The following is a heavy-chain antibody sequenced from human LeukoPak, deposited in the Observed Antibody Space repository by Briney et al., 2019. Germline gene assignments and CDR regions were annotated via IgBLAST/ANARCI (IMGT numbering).Heavy chain of an antibody. Sequence: NPGGSLRLSCAASGFTFSSYSMNWVRQAPGKGLEWVSSISSSSSYIYYADSVKGRFTISRDNAKNSLYLQMNSLRAEDTAVYYCAREDKAPYYFDYWGQGTLVTVSS. CDR2: ISSSSSYI. D-gene: IGHD5-18*01. V-gene: IGHV3-21*01. CDR1: GFTFSSYS. CDR3: AREDKAPYYFDY. J-gene: IGHJ4*02.